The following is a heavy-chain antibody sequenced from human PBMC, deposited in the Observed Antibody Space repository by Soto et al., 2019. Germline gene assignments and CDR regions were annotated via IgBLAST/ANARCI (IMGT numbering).Heavy chain of an antibody. J-gene: IGHJ4*02. V-gene: IGHV4-59*01. CDR1: GGSISSYY. D-gene: IGHD3-22*01. CDR2: IYYSGST. CDR3: ARDANYYDSSGPPL. Sequence: SSETLSLTCTVSGGSISSYYWSWIRQPPGKGLEWIGYIYYSGSTNYNPSLKSRVTISVDTSKNQFSLKLSSVTAADTAVYYCARDANYYDSSGPPLWGQGTLVTVSS.